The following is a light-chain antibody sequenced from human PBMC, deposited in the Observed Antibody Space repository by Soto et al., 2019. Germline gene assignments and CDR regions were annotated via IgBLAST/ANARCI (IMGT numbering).Light chain of an antibody. CDR3: TSYTTNTTYV. CDR2: EVS. J-gene: IGLJ1*01. CDR1: SSDIGSSNR. Sequence: QSALTQPPSVSGSPGQSVTISCTGTSSDIGSSNRVSWYQQPPGTAPKLMIYEVSNRPSGVPDRFSGSKSGNTASLTISGLQAEDETDYYCTSYTTNTTYVFGTGTKLTVL. V-gene: IGLV2-18*02.